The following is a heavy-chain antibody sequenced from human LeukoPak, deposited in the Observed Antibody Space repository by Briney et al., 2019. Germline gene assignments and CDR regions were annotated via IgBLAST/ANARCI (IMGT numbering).Heavy chain of an antibody. CDR1: GGSFSGYY. CDR2: INHSGST. D-gene: IGHD2-15*01. CDR3: ARTAGGSYYFDY. Sequence: SEILSLTCAVYGGSFSGYYWSWIRQPPGKGLEWIGEINHSGSTNYNPSLKSRVTISVDTSKNQFSLKLSSVTAADTAVYYCARTAGGSYYFDYWGQGTLVTVSS. V-gene: IGHV4-34*01. J-gene: IGHJ4*02.